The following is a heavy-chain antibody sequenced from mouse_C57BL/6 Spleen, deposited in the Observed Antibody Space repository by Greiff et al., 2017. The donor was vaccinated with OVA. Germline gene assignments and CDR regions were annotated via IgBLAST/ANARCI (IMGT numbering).Heavy chain of an antibody. D-gene: IGHD1-1*01. CDR3: TGPLYYYWAMDY. V-gene: IGHV6-3*01. CDR1: GFTFSNYW. Sequence: EVKLMESGGGLVQPGGSMKLSCVASGFTFSNYWMNWVRQSPEKGLEWVAQIRLKSDNYETHYAESVKGRFTISRDDSNSSLYLQMNNLRAEDTGIYYCTGPLYYYWAMDYWGQGTSVTVSS. CDR2: IRLKSDNYET. J-gene: IGHJ4*01.